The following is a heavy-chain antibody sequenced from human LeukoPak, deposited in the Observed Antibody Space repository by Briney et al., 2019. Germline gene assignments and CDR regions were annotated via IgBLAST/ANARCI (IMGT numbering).Heavy chain of an antibody. CDR3: AELGITMIGGV. J-gene: IGHJ6*04. D-gene: IGHD3-10*02. CDR1: GFTFSSYT. V-gene: IGHV3-21*01. Sequence: GGSLRLSCAASGFTFSSYTMNWVRQAPGKGLEWVSIISSGSSYIHYADSVKGRFIISRDNAKNSLYLQMNSLRAEDTAVYYCAELGITMIGGVWGKGTTVTISS. CDR2: ISSGSSYI.